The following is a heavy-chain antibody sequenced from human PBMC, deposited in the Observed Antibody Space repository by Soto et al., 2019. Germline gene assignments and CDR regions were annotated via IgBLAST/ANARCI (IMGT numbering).Heavy chain of an antibody. D-gene: IGHD2-8*02. CDR3: XXRXGXGRVDY. Sequence: QVQLQESGPGLVKPSGTLSLTCAVSGASISSSNWWSWVXXXXGKGLEWIGEIYHSGSTNYNPSLKSRVTXXXXXXXXXXXXXXXXXXXXXXXXXYCXXRXGXGRVDYWGQGTLVTVSS. CDR1: GASISSSNW. J-gene: IGHJ4*02. V-gene: IGHV4-4*02. CDR2: IYHSGST.